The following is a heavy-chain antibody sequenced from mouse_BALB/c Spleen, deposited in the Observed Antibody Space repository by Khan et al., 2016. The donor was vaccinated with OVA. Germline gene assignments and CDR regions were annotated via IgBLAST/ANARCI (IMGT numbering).Heavy chain of an antibody. CDR3: ARGYEFFPY. Sequence: IQLVQSGPDLVKPGASVKISCKASGYSFTVYYMTWVKQSHGKSPEWIGRVNPNNGDTNYNQNFKGKAILTVDKSSNTAYMELRSLTSDDSAVFYCARGYEFFPYWGQGTLVTVSA. CDR1: GYSFTVYY. J-gene: IGHJ3*01. CDR2: VNPNNGDT. V-gene: IGHV1-26*01. D-gene: IGHD2-12*01.